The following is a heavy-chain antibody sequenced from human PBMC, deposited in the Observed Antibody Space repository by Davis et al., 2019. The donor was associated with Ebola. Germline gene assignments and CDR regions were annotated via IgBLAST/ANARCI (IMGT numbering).Heavy chain of an antibody. V-gene: IGHV4-31*03. CDR2: IYYSGST. J-gene: IGHJ6*02. Sequence: PSETLSLTCTVSGGSISSGGYYWSWIRQHPGKGLEWIGYIYYSGSTYYNPSLKSRVTISVDTSKNQFSLKLSSVTAADTAVYYCARDLVDWNYGLHYYYGMDVWGQGTTVTVSS. CDR3: ARDLVDWNYGLHYYYGMDV. CDR1: GGSISSGGYY. D-gene: IGHD1-7*01.